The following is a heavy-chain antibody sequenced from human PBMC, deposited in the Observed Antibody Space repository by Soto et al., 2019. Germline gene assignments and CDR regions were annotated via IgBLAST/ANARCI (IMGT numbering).Heavy chain of an antibody. D-gene: IGHD5-18*01. J-gene: IGHJ5*02. CDR1: GFTFSSYV. V-gene: IGHV3-30-3*01. CDR3: ARGVGGWIQLGP. Sequence: QVQLVESGGGVVQPGRSLRLSCAASGFTFSSYVMHWVRQAPGKGLEWVAVISYDGSNKYYSDSVKGRFTIARDNSKNTLYLQMNSLRAEATAVYYCARGVGGWIQLGPWGQGTLVTVSS. CDR2: ISYDGSNK.